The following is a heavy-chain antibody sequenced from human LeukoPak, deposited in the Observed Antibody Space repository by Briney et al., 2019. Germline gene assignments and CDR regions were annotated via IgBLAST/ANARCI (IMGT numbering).Heavy chain of an antibody. J-gene: IGHJ3*01. CDR3: ARESNNWYSAFDF. CDR1: GYTFTNYD. CDR2: INAGNGHT. D-gene: IGHD6-13*01. Sequence: ASVKVSCKASGYTFTNYDLHWVRQAPGQSLEWMGWINAGNGHTKYSQKFQGRVIITRDTPASTAYMDLSSLRPEDTAVYYCARESNNWYSAFDFWGQGTMVTVSS. V-gene: IGHV1-3*01.